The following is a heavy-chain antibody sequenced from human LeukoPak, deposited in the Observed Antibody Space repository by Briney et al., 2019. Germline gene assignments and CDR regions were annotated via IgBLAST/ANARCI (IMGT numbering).Heavy chain of an antibody. CDR3: AKDRSGSYYDAFNI. V-gene: IGHV3-9*01. Sequence: GGSLRLSCVASGFTFDDYAMHWVRQAPGKGLEWVSGITWNSGSIDYAGSVKGRFTISRDNAKNSLYLQMNSLRAGDTALYYCAKDRSGSYYDAFNIWGQGTMVTVSS. CDR1: GFTFDDYA. J-gene: IGHJ3*02. D-gene: IGHD1-26*01. CDR2: ITWNSGSI.